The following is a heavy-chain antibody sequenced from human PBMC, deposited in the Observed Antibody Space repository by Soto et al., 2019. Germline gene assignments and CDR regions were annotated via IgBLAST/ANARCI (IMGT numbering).Heavy chain of an antibody. Sequence: PSETLSLTCAVYGGSFSGYYWSWIRQPPGKGLEWIGEINHSGSTNYNPSHKSRVNISVDTSKNQFSLKLSSVTAADTAVYYCARGRSSRKQRVLVGENYWGQGTLVTVSS. CDR3: ARGRSSRKQRVLVGENY. CDR1: GGSFSGYY. J-gene: IGHJ4*02. D-gene: IGHD6-13*01. CDR2: INHSGST. V-gene: IGHV4-34*01.